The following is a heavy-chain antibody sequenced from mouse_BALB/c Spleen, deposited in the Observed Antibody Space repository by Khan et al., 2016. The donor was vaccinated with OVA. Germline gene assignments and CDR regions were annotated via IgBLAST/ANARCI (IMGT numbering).Heavy chain of an antibody. CDR3: ARGLFDV. CDR2: INPYNGDT. CDR1: GYTFTDYY. J-gene: IGHJ1*01. V-gene: IGHV1-19*01. Sequence: VQLQQSGPELVKPGASVRMSCRASGYTFTDYYMKWMKQSHGKSLEWIGDINPYNGDTFYNQKFKGKATLTVDKSSITAYMQLNSLTSEDSAVYYCARGLFDVWGAGTTVTVSS.